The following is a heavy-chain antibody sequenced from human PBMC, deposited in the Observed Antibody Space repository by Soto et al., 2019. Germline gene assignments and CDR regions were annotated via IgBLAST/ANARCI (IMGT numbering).Heavy chain of an antibody. CDR1: GYSISSGYY. CDR3: ARDSRTPSGGMDV. CDR2: IYHGGST. J-gene: IGHJ6*02. V-gene: IGHV4-38-2*02. Sequence: SETLSLTCAVSGYSISSGYYWGWLRQPPGKGLEWIGSIYHGGSTYYNPSLNSRVTLSIDMTNNHVSLILNSVTAADTAVYYCARDSRTPSGGMDVWGQGTTVTVSS.